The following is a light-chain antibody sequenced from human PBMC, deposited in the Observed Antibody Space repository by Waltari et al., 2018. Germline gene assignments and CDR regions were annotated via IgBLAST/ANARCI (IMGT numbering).Light chain of an antibody. J-gene: IGKJ1*01. CDR3: QTYNNYGT. Sequence: DIQMTQSPSTLSASVGDRVTLPCRASQRISSWLAWYQQKPGKAPKLLIYDASSLESGVPSRFSGSGSGTEFTLTISSLQPDDSATYWCQTYNNYGTFGQGTKVEI. V-gene: IGKV1-5*01. CDR1: QRISSW. CDR2: DAS.